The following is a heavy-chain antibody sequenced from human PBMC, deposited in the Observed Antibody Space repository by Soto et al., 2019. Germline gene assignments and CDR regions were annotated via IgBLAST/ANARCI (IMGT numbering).Heavy chain of an antibody. V-gene: IGHV3-74*01. CDR2: VSGDGSST. CDR1: GFTFSSSW. CDR3: ACSVVIAAHPRSFDF. Sequence: GGSLRLSCAASGFTFSSSWMHWVRQAPGKGLVWVSRVSGDGSSTNYADSVKGRFTISRDNAKNSLYLQMNSLRAEDTAVYYWACSVVIAAHPRSFDFWGQGT. J-gene: IGHJ3*01. D-gene: IGHD2-15*01.